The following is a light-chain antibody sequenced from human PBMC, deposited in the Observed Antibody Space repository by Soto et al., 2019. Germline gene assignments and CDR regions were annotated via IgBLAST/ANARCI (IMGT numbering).Light chain of an antibody. CDR2: AAS. J-gene: IGKJ1*01. Sequence: EIVLTQSPGTLSLSPGETATLSCRASQSISSTYLAWYRQTPGQAPRLLIYAASSRATGIPDGVSGSGSGTDFTLTISRVEPEVFAVYDCQQYYASSGTFGRGNRVDIE. CDR3: QQYYASSGT. V-gene: IGKV3-20*01. CDR1: QSISSTY.